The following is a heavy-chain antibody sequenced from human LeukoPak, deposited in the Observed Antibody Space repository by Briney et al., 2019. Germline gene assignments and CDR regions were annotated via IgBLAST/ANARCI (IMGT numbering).Heavy chain of an antibody. CDR3: ARGGWSLGYCSSSSCLDWFDP. V-gene: IGHV1-2*06. D-gene: IGHD2-2*01. CDR2: INPNSGGT. CDR1: RYTFTDYY. J-gene: IGHJ5*02. Sequence: ASVKVSCKASRYTFTDYYMHWVRHALGQGLEWMGRINPNSGGTNYAQTLQGRVTMTRDTSISTAYMELSRLRSDDTAVYYCARGGWSLGYCSSSSCLDWFDPWGQGTLVTVSS.